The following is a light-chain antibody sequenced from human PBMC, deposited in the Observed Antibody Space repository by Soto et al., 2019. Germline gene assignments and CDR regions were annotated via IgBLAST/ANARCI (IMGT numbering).Light chain of an antibody. CDR2: GAS. Sequence: ETVLTQSPGTLSLSPGERATLSCRASQSVSSSYLAWYQQKPGQAPRLLIYGASGRATGIPDRFSGSGYGTDFTLTISRLEPEDIAVNYCHQYSSSLITHGQGTR. J-gene: IGKJ5*01. CDR3: HQYSSSLIT. CDR1: QSVSSSY. V-gene: IGKV3-20*01.